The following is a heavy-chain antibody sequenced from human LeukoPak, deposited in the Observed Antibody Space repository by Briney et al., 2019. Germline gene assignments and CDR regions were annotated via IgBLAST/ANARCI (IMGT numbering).Heavy chain of an antibody. V-gene: IGHV3-30-3*01. CDR3: AREEWYYFDY. J-gene: IGHJ4*02. CDR1: GFTFNTYA. CDR2: ISYDGSNK. Sequence: AGSLRLSCVASGFTFNTYAIHWVRQAPGKGLEWVAVISYDGSNKYYEDSVKGRFTISRDNSKNTLYLQMNSLRAEDMAVYYCAREEWYYFDYWGQGTLVTVSS. D-gene: IGHD3-3*01.